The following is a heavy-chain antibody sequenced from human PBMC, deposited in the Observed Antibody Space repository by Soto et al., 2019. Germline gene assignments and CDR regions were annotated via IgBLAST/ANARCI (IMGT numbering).Heavy chain of an antibody. CDR2: IYRSGST. J-gene: IGHJ6*02. D-gene: IGHD2-2*01. V-gene: IGHV4-30-2*01. Sequence: QLQLQESASRLVKPSQTLSLTCAVSGGSISSGDYSWTWIRQPRGKGLEWIGYIYRSGSTYYNPSVKSRINISVDRSKNQFSLRLTSVTAAGTAVYYCATDRVYGTRGNYYYGMAVWGQATTVTVSS. CDR1: GGSISSGDYS. CDR3: ATDRVYGTRGNYYYGMAV.